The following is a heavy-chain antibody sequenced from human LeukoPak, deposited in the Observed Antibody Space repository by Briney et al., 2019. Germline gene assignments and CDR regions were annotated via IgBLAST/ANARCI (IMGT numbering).Heavy chain of an antibody. D-gene: IGHD3-10*01. CDR2: INHSGST. V-gene: IGHV4-34*01. CDR1: VGSFSGDY. J-gene: IGHJ4*02. Sequence: SETLSLTCAVYVGSFSGDYWSWIRQPPGKGLEWIGEINHSGSTNYNPSLKSRVTISVDTSKNQFSLKLSSVTAADTAVYYCARGWGLMSVRGVISDSDYWGQGTLVTVSS. CDR3: ARGWGLMSVRGVISDSDY.